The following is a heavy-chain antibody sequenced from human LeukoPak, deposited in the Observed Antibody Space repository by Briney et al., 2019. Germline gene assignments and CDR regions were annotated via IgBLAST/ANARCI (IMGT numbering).Heavy chain of an antibody. J-gene: IGHJ6*03. CDR1: GFTFSNYA. Sequence: GGSLRLSCEASGFTFSNYAMHWVRQAPGKEQQWVAVISFDGNNKKYAGSVNGRFTIPRDDSKNTLFLQMNSLRTEDTAVYYCVRESERQTASDYFYYMGVWGKGTTVTVSS. CDR3: VRESERQTASDYFYYMGV. D-gene: IGHD6-25*01. CDR2: ISFDGNNK. V-gene: IGHV3-30*14.